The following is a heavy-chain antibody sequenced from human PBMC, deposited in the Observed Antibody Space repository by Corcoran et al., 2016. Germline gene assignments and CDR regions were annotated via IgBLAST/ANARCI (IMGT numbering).Heavy chain of an antibody. CDR3: ARDSIPIRDNCDL. Sequence: VQLVESGGDLIQPGGSLRLSCAASGFTVSSNYMNWVRQAPGTGLEWVSFIYSSGSTYYADSVKGRFTISRDNSKNTLYLQVTSLRAEDTAVYYCARDSIPIRDNCDLWGQGTTVTVSS. D-gene: IGHD2-15*01. CDR1: GFTVSSNY. V-gene: IGHV3-53*01. J-gene: IGHJ3*01. CDR2: IYSSGST.